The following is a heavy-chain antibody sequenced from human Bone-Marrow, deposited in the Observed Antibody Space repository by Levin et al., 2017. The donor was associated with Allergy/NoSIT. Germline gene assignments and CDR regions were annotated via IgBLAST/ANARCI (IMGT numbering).Heavy chain of an antibody. CDR2: ISYDGMKK. D-gene: IGHD6-6*01. CDR1: GLVFSSYS. Sequence: GGSLRLSCAVSGLVFSSYSMHWVRQAPGKGLDWVASISYDGMKKYYAESVKGRCTISRDNSNNTLYLQMNNLGLEDTAVYYCAGGGEAVRQQQGNFDNWGQGTLVTVSS. V-gene: IGHV3-30*04. J-gene: IGHJ4*02. CDR3: AGGGEAVRQQQGNFDN.